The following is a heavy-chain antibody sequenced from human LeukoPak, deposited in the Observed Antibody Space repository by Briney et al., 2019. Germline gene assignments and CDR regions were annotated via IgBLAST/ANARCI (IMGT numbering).Heavy chain of an antibody. CDR3: ARVGTYGSGSYLSWLDY. Sequence: SQTLSLTCTVSGGSISRGDYYWSWIRQHPGKGLEWIGYIYYSGSTYYNPSLKSRVSISVDTSENQFSLKLSSVTAADTAVYYCARVGTYGSGSYLSWLDYWGQGTLVTVSS. CDR1: GGSISRGDYY. V-gene: IGHV4-31*03. J-gene: IGHJ4*02. CDR2: IYYSGST. D-gene: IGHD3-10*01.